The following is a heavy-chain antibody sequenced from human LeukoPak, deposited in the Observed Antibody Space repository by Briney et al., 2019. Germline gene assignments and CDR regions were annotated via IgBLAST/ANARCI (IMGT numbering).Heavy chain of an antibody. CDR3: AKRGPIYSASPGNYFDY. Sequence: GGSLRLSRTASGFTFSTCSMTWVRQAPGKGLEWVSSISGNDDGTYYADSVKGRFTISRDNSRNTLYLQMNSLRAEDTAIYYCAKRGPIYSASPGNYFDYWGQGTLVTVSS. V-gene: IGHV3-23*01. CDR2: ISGNDDGT. D-gene: IGHD3-10*01. J-gene: IGHJ4*02. CDR1: GFTFSTCS.